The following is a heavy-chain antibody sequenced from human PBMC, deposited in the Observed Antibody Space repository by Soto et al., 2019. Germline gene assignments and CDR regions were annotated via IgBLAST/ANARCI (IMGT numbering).Heavy chain of an antibody. CDR3: AKYGITFGGVIVGNYFDS. J-gene: IGHJ4*02. CDR1: GFTFSSYA. Sequence: GGSLRLSCAASGFTFSSYAMSWVRQAPGKGLEWVSAISGSGGSTYYADSVKGRFTISRDNSKNTLYLQMNSLRAEDTAVYYCAKYGITFGGVIVGNYFDSWGQGTLVTVSS. D-gene: IGHD3-16*02. V-gene: IGHV3-23*01. CDR2: ISGSGGST.